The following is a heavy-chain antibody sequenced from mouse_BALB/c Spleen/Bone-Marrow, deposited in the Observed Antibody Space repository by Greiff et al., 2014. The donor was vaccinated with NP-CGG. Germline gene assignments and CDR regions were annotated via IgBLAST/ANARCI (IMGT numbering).Heavy chain of an antibody. Sequence: VQLQQPGAGLVEPGALVKVSCKASGFNIKNYYMHWGEQRPGQGLEWIGWIDPENGNTIYDQKFQGKASITADTSSNTAYLQLSSLTSEDTAVYYCARCNWDEYYAMDYWGQGTSVTVSS. CDR2: IDPENGNT. D-gene: IGHD4-1*01. V-gene: IGHV14-1*02. J-gene: IGHJ4*01. CDR3: ARCNWDEYYAMDY. CDR1: GFNIKNYY.